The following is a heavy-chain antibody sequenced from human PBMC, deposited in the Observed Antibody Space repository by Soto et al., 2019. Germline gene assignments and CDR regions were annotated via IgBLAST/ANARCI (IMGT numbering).Heavy chain of an antibody. CDR3: ARGMHYGGSSGYYYFGMDV. Sequence: SETLSLTCTVSGGSISSYYWSWIRQPPGKGLEWIGYIYYSGSTNYNPSLKSRVTISVDTSKNQFSLNLSSVTAADTAVYYCARGMHYGGSSGYYYFGMDVWGQGTTVTVSS. CDR1: GGSISSYY. D-gene: IGHD2-15*01. J-gene: IGHJ6*02. V-gene: IGHV4-59*01. CDR2: IYYSGST.